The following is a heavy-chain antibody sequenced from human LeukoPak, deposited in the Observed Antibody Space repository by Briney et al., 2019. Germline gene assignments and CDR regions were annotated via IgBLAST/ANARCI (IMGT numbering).Heavy chain of an antibody. CDR3: ARDPGGPGGSYGPQYYFDY. D-gene: IGHD5-18*01. J-gene: IGHJ4*02. CDR1: GYTFTSYD. Sequence: ASVKVSCKASGYTFTSYDINWVRQAPGQGLEWMGIINPSGGSTSYAQKFQGRVTMTRDTSTSTVYMELSSLRSEDTAVYYCARDPGGPGGSYGPQYYFDYWGQGTLVTVSS. CDR2: INPSGGST. V-gene: IGHV1-46*01.